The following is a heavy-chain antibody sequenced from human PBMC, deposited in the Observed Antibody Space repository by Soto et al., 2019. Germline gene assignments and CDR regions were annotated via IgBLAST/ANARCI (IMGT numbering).Heavy chain of an antibody. V-gene: IGHV3-9*01. CDR3: AKDRGLVLSFYCEY. CDR2: ISWNSGSI. CDR1: GFTFDDYA. D-gene: IGHD6-19*01. J-gene: IGHJ4*02. Sequence: EVQLVESGGGLVQPGRSLRLSCAASGFTFDDYAMHWVRQAPGKGMEWGSGISWNSGSIGYADSVKSRFTISRDNAKNSLYLQMNSLRAEDTALYYCAKDRGLVLSFYCEYWGQGTLVTVPS.